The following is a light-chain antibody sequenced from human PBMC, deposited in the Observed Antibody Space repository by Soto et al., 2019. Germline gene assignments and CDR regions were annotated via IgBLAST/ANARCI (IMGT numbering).Light chain of an antibody. CDR1: QSISNW. Sequence: DIQMTQSPSTLSASVGDTVTITCRASQSISNWLAWYQQKPGHAPKLLIHKASTLESGVPSRFSGSGSGTEFTLPISSLQPDDFATFYCQQYDRFPYTFGQGTKLEIK. J-gene: IGKJ2*01. CDR3: QQYDRFPYT. CDR2: KAS. V-gene: IGKV1-5*03.